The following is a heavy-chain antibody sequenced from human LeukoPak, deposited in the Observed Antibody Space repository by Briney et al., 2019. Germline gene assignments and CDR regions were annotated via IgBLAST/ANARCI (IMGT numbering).Heavy chain of an antibody. V-gene: IGHV4-38-2*02. J-gene: IGHJ6*03. CDR3: ARRVLSSTLRGYYYYYMDV. CDR1: GYSISSGYD. D-gene: IGHD6-13*01. Sequence: SETLSLTCTVSGYSISSGYDWGWIRQPPGKGLGGSGSIDHSGSTYYNPSLKSVVTISVDTAKNKFSVKLSSVTAADTAVYYCARRVLSSTLRGYYYYYMDVWGKGTTVTISS. CDR2: IDHSGST.